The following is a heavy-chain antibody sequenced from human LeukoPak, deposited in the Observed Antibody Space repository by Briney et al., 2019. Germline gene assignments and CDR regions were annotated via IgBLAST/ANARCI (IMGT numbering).Heavy chain of an antibody. CDR2: ISYDGSNK. J-gene: IGHJ3*02. CDR3: AKGEVYYDKADAFDI. CDR1: GFTFSNYG. V-gene: IGHV3-30*18. D-gene: IGHD3-22*01. Sequence: GGSLRLSCAASGFTFSNYGMHWVRQAPGKGLEWVAVISYDGSNKYYADSVKGRFTISRDNSKNTLYLQMNSLRAEDTAVYYCAKGEVYYDKADAFDIWGQGTMVTVSS.